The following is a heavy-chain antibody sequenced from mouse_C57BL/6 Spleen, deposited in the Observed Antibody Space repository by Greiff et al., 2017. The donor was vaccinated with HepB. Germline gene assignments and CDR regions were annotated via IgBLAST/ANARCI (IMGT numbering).Heavy chain of an antibody. CDR1: GFNIKDDY. CDR3: TTGRTAQASY. V-gene: IGHV14-4*01. Sequence: LVESGAELVRPGASVKLSCTASGFNIKDDYMHWVKQRPEQGLEWIGWIDPENGDTEYASKFQGKATITADTSSNTAYLQLSSLTSEDTAVYYCTTGRTAQASYWGQGTLVTVSA. J-gene: IGHJ3*01. D-gene: IGHD3-2*02. CDR2: IDPENGDT.